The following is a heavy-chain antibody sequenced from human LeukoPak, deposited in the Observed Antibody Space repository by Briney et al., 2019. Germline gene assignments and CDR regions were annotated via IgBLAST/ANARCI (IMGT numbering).Heavy chain of an antibody. CDR3: AKRGGGNFFDC. CDR2: ITATVTNT. CDR1: GFTFSNYA. D-gene: IGHD3-10*01. V-gene: IGHV3-23*01. Sequence: AGGSLRLSCAASGFTFSNYAMYWVRQAPGKGLEWVSAITATVTNTSYADSMKGRFTISRDHSKDPLYLQMNSLRAEDTAVYYCAKRGGGNFFDCWGQGTLVTVSS. J-gene: IGHJ4*02.